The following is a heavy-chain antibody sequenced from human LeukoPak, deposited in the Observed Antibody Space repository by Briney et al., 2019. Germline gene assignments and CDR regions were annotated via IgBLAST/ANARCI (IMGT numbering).Heavy chain of an antibody. CDR1: GFAFSSYA. J-gene: IGHJ4*02. D-gene: IGHD6-13*01. CDR2: ISGNGGGT. Sequence: GGSLRLSCAASGFAFSSYAMSWARQAPGKGLEWVSGISGNGGGTYYADSVKGRFTISRDNSKNTLYLQMNSLRAEDTAVYYCAKSFGYSRSWFDYWGQGTLVTVSS. V-gene: IGHV3-23*01. CDR3: AKSFGYSRSWFDY.